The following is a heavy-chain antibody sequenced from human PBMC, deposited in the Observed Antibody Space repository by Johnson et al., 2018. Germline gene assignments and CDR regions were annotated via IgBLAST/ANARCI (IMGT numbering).Heavy chain of an antibody. D-gene: IGHD3-22*01. CDR3: AKADSSGYYYGMDV. CDR2: ISFDGNIK. CDR1: GFTFSSYG. V-gene: IGHV3-30*18. J-gene: IGHJ6*02. Sequence: QVQLVQSGGGVVQPGRSLRLSCAASGFTFSSYGMHWVRQAPGKGLEWVAVISFDGNIKYYADSVKGRFTISRDNSNNTLTLYLQMNRLRAEDTAVYYCAKADSSGYYYGMDVWGQGTTVTVSS.